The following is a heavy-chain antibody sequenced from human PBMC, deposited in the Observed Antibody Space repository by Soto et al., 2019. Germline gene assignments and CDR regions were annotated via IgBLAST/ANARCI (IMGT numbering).Heavy chain of an antibody. CDR3: ARDRGEYGDYDY. Sequence: ASVKVSCKASGGTFSSYTISWVRQAPGQGLEWMGWISAYNGNTNYAQKLQGRVTMTTDTSTSTAYMELRSLRSDDTAVYYCARDRGEYGDYDYWGQGTLVTVSS. J-gene: IGHJ4*02. CDR2: ISAYNGNT. CDR1: GGTFSSYT. D-gene: IGHD4-17*01. V-gene: IGHV1-18*01.